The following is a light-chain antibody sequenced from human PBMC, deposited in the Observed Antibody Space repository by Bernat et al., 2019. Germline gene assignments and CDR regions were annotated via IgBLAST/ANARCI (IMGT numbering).Light chain of an antibody. CDR1: SSDVGSYNY. J-gene: IGLJ3*02. Sequence: QSALTQPRSVSGSPGQSVTISCTGTSSDVGSYNYVSWYRQHPGKAPKLMISDVTERPSGVPDRFSVPKSGNTASLTISGLQAEDEADYYCCSYAGGYTWVFGGGTKLTVL. CDR3: CSYAGGYTWV. CDR2: DVT. V-gene: IGLV2-11*01.